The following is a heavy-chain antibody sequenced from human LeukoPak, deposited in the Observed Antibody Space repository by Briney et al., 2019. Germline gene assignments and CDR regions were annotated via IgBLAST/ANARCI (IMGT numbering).Heavy chain of an antibody. CDR1: GYTFTGYY. CDR2: ITPNSGGT. CDR3: AREVFGATMIDY. J-gene: IGHJ4*02. D-gene: IGHD1-26*01. V-gene: IGHV1-2*02. Sequence: ASVKVSCKASGYTFTGYYMHWVRQAPGQGLEWMGWITPNSGGTNYAQKFQGRVTMIRDTAISTAYMELSRLISDDTVVYYCAREVFGATMIDYWGQGTLVTVSS.